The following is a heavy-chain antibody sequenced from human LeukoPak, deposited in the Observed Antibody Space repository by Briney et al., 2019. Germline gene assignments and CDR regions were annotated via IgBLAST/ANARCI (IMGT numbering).Heavy chain of an antibody. CDR3: ARCQHYFDSSAYPRPYYFDS. J-gene: IGHJ4*02. CDR1: GYSISSGYY. D-gene: IGHD3-22*01. V-gene: IGHV4-38-2*01. Sequence: SETLSLTCAVSGYSISSGYYWGWIRQPPGKGLEWVGNIYHTGSTYYNPSLKGRVTISGDTSKNQFSLKLSSVTAADTAVYYCARCQHYFDSSAYPRPYYFDSCGRGTLVTVSS. CDR2: IYHTGST.